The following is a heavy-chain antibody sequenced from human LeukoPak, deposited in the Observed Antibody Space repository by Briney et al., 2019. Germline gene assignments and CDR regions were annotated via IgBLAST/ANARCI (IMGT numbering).Heavy chain of an antibody. Sequence: SETLSLTCTVSGGSISSSSYYWGWIRQPPGKGLEWIGSIYYSGSTYYNPSLKSRVTISVDTSKNQFSLKLSSVTAADTAVYYCAIGGRLTTVTTTFDYWGQGTLVTVSS. CDR3: AIGGRLTTVTTTFDY. J-gene: IGHJ4*02. CDR1: GGSISSSSYY. D-gene: IGHD4-17*01. V-gene: IGHV4-39*07. CDR2: IYYSGST.